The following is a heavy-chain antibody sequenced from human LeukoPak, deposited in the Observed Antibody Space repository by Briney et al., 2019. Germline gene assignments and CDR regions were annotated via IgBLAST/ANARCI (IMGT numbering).Heavy chain of an antibody. CDR1: GGSISSSSYY. V-gene: IGHV4-39*07. CDR3: ARDLIGYCSGGSCYAPRDYYYYMDV. J-gene: IGHJ6*03. CDR2: IYYSGST. Sequence: SETLSLTCTVSGGSISSSSYYWGWIRQPPGKGLEWIGSIYYSGSTYYNPSLKSRVTISVDTSKNQFSLKLSSVTAADTAVYYCARDLIGYCSGGSCYAPRDYYYYMDVWGKGTTVTVSS. D-gene: IGHD2-15*01.